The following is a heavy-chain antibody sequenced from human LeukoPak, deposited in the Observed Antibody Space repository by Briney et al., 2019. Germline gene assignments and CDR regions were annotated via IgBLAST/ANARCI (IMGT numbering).Heavy chain of an antibody. CDR1: GLTFSSHD. V-gene: IGHV3-23*01. CDR3: AREGHYCSISACQFDY. Sequence: PGGSLRLSCEASGLTFSSHDMIWVRQAPGKGLEWVSDIGGRDSRINYADSVKGRFTISRDNSKNTVYLQMNSLRVEDTAIYYCAREGHYCSISACQFDYWGQGTLATVSS. CDR2: IGGRDSRI. J-gene: IGHJ4*02. D-gene: IGHD2-2*01.